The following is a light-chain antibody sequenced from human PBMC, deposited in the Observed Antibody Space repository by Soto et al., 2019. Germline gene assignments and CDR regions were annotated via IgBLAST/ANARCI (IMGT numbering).Light chain of an antibody. CDR2: GAS. J-gene: IGKJ1*01. Sequence: IKMIQSASTRAGYGRDRVTITCRASQTISSWLAWYQQKPVTAPKLLIYGASTLQSGVPSRFSGSGSGSDFTLAISSLQAEDIAPYNCEQSHSAPRTFGRGTKVDIK. CDR3: EQSHSAPRT. V-gene: IGKV1-39*01. CDR1: QTISSW.